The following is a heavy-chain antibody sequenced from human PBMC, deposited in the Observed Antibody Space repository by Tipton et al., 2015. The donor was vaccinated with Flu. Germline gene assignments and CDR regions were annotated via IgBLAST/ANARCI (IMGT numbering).Heavy chain of an antibody. D-gene: IGHD3-22*01. CDR3: AKGPIVVVISDNDAFDI. CDR1: GFTFSSYG. V-gene: IGHV3-30*02. Sequence: SLRLSCAASGFTFSSYGMHWVRQAPGKGLEWVAFIRYDGSNKYYADSVKGRFTISRDTSKNTLYLQMNSLRAEDTAVYYCAKGPIVVVISDNDAFDIWGQGTMVTVSS. J-gene: IGHJ3*02. CDR2: IRYDGSNK.